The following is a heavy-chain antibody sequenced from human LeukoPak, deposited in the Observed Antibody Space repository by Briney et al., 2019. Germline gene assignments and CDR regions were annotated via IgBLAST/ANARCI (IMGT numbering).Heavy chain of an antibody. CDR3: AKDMGEDGSYFLDY. V-gene: IGHV3-23*01. J-gene: IGHJ4*02. CDR2: ISGSSSST. Sequence: GGSLRLSCAASGFTFSSYAMSWVRQAPGKGLEWVSAISGSSSSTYYADSVKGRFTVFRDNSKSTVYLQMNSLRVEDTAEYYCAKDMGEDGSYFLDYWGQGTLVTVSS. D-gene: IGHD1-26*01. CDR1: GFTFSSYA.